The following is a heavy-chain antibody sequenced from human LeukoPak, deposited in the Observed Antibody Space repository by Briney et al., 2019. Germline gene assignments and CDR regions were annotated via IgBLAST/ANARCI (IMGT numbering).Heavy chain of an antibody. V-gene: IGHV3-38-3*01. CDR2: ISGGST. D-gene: IGHD4-17*01. CDR3: AKGDDYGSNTRLPKFNWFDP. J-gene: IGHJ5*02. Sequence: PGGSLRLSCAASGFTVSSNEMSWVRQAPGKGLEWVSSISGGSTYYADSRKGRFTISRDNSKNTLYLQMNSLRAEDSAVYYCAKGDDYGSNTRLPKFNWFDPWGQGTLVTVSS. CDR1: GFTVSSNE.